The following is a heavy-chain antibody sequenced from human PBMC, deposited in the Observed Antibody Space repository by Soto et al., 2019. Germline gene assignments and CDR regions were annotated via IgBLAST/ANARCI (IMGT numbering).Heavy chain of an antibody. V-gene: IGHV1-8*01. J-gene: IGHJ5*02. CDR1: GYTFTSYD. Sequence: ASVKVSCKASGYTFTSYDINWVRQATGQGLEWMGWMNPNSGNTGYPQKFQGRVTMTRNTSISTAYMELSSLRFEDTAVYYCARSPPRVERNNYAGGWFDPWGQGTLVTVSS. CDR3: ARSPPRVERNNYAGGWFDP. D-gene: IGHD4-4*01. CDR2: MNPNSGNT.